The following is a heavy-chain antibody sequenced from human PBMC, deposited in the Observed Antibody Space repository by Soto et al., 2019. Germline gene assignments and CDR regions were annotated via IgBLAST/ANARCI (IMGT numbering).Heavy chain of an antibody. CDR1: GFTFSSYG. V-gene: IGHV3-30*18. CDR3: DKVYSTNGVCYDY. J-gene: IGHJ4*02. Sequence: GGSLRLSCAASGFTFSSYGMHWVRQAPGKGLDWVAVISYDGSNKYYSASVKGRFTISSDKSKNTLYLKMNSLRAXNRAVYYCDKVYSTNGVCYDYRCQGTLVTVSS. CDR2: ISYDGSNK. D-gene: IGHD2-8*01.